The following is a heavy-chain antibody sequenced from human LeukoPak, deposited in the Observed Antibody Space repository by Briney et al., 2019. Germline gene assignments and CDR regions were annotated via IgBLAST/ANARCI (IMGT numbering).Heavy chain of an antibody. CDR1: GVSINTCCYY. CDR3: ARGRSYGFDFDS. D-gene: IGHD5-18*01. Sequence: SETLSLTCDVSGVSINTCCYYWTWIRQPPGKGLEWIGYKYYSGSTRYNSSLRSRLTISLDTSKNQISLRLTSVTAADTAVYYCARGRSYGFDFDSWGPGTLVIVSS. V-gene: IGHV4-61*01. CDR2: KYYSGST. J-gene: IGHJ4*02.